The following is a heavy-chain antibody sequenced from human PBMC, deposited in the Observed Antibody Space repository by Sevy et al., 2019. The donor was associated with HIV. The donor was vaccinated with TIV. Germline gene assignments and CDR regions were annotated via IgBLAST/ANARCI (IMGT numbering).Heavy chain of an antibody. Sequence: GGSLRLSCAASGFSFNKYAMSWVRQAPGKGLEWVSAISGEDDSTYYADSAKGRFTISRDNSKNTLFLQMNGLRAEDTVLYYCAKDLYASPSNFDSWGQGTLVTVSS. CDR3: AKDLYASPSNFDS. CDR1: GFSFNKYA. J-gene: IGHJ4*02. CDR2: ISGEDDST. V-gene: IGHV3-23*01. D-gene: IGHD3-16*01.